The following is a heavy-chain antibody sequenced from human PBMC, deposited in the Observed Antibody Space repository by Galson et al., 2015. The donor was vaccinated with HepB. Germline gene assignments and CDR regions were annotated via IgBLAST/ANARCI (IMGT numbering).Heavy chain of an antibody. CDR2: ISWNSGSI. CDR3: AKDISGWEGAFDY. Sequence: SLRLSCAASGFTFDDYAMHWVRQAPGKGLGWVSGISWNSGSIGYADSVKGRFTISRDNAKNSLYLQMNSLRAEDTALYYCAKDISGWEGAFDYWGQGTLVTVSS. CDR1: GFTFDDYA. D-gene: IGHD1-26*01. J-gene: IGHJ4*02. V-gene: IGHV3-9*01.